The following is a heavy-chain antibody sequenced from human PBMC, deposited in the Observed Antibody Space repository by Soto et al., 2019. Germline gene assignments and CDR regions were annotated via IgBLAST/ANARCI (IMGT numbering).Heavy chain of an antibody. Sequence: SETLSLTCTVSGGSISSSSYYWGWIRQPPGKGLEWIGSIYYSGSTYYNPSLKSRVTISVDTSKNQFSLKLSSVTAADTAVYYCARQGAGELLFHYYYYGMDVWGQGTTVTVSS. CDR1: GGSISSSSYY. CDR3: ARQGAGELLFHYYYYGMDV. D-gene: IGHD3-10*01. V-gene: IGHV4-39*01. J-gene: IGHJ6*02. CDR2: IYYSGST.